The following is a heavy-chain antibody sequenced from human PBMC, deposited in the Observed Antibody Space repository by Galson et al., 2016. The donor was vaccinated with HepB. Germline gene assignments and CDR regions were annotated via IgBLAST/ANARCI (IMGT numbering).Heavy chain of an antibody. CDR1: GFNFGSKA. CDR2: IVFGSGNT. CDR3: AMDRLGGLDY. J-gene: IGHJ4*02. Sequence: SVKVSCKASGFNFGSKAIHWVRQARGKHLEWIGWIVFGSGNTNFAQDLQERVTFARDISTNTVPMDLGGLTSDDTAVYYCAMDRLGGLDYWGQGTQVTVS. D-gene: IGHD1-26*01. V-gene: IGHV1-58*02.